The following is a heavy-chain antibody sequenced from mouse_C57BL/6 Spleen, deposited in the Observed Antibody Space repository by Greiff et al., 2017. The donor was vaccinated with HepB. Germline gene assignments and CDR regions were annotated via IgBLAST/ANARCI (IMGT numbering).Heavy chain of an antibody. CDR1: GYTFTSYW. V-gene: IGHV1-52*01. CDR2: IDPSDSET. Sequence: QVQLQQPGAELVRPGSSVKLSCKASGYTFTSYWMHWVKQRPIQGLEWIGNIDPSDSETHYNQKFKDKATLTVDKSSSTAYMQLSSLTSEDSAVYYCASSLLLRIYAMDYWGQGTSVTVSS. D-gene: IGHD1-1*01. J-gene: IGHJ4*01. CDR3: ASSLLLRIYAMDY.